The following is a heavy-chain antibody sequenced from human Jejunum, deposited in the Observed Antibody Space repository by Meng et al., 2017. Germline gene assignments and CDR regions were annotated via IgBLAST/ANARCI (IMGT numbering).Heavy chain of an antibody. J-gene: IGHJ4*02. D-gene: IGHD2-8*01. CDR3: AKLVSF. CDR2: ITGSGEST. CDR1: GFTFSSSS. V-gene: IGHV3-23*01. Sequence: GESLKISCAASGFTFSSSSISWVRQAPGKGLEWVSTITGSGESTYTADSVKGRFTISRDNSKNTLYLQMNSLRAEDTAVYYCAKLVSFWGQGTLVTVSS.